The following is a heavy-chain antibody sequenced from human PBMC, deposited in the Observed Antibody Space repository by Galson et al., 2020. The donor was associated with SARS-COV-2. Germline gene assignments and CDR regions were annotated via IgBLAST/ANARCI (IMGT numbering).Heavy chain of an antibody. CDR3: ARQATPIVVIPAGRFDY. Sequence: SETLSLTCTVSGGSISSSSFYWGWIRQPPGKGLEWIGSVDYRGSTYYSPSLKSRVTISADTSKNQISLKLSSVTATDTAVYYCARQATPIVVIPAGRFDYWGQGTLVTVSS. J-gene: IGHJ4*02. V-gene: IGHV4-39*01. CDR1: GGSISSSSFY. CDR2: VDYRGST. D-gene: IGHD2-2*01.